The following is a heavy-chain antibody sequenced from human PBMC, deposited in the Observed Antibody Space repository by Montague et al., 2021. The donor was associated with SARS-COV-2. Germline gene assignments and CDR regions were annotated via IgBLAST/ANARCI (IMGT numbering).Heavy chain of an antibody. CDR1: GGSISSYY. D-gene: IGHD3-16*01. CDR2: MYYSGST. J-gene: IGHJ4*02. Sequence: SETLSLTCTVSGGSISSYYWSWIRQLPGKGLEWIGYMYYSGSTNYNPSLKSRVTLSVDTSKNQFSLKLSAVTAADTAVYYCASALDYWGQGTLVTVSS. V-gene: IGHV4-59*13. CDR3: ASALDY.